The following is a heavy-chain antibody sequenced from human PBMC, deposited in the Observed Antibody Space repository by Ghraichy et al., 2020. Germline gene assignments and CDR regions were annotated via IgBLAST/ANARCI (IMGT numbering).Heavy chain of an antibody. D-gene: IGHD4-17*01. CDR1: GFSFNTYV. V-gene: IGHV3-23*01. CDR3: ATLYDFADYYFDY. CDR2: ISGSGGKT. Sequence: SCAGSGFSFNTYVMGWVRQAPGKGLEWVSAISGSGGKTYYADSVQGRFTISRDNSKNTLYLQMNSLRGEDTAVYFCATLYDFADYYFDYWGQGTLVTVSS. J-gene: IGHJ4*02.